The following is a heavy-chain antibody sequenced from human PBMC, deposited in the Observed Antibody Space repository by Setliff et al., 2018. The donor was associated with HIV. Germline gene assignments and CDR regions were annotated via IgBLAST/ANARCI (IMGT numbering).Heavy chain of an antibody. Sequence: ASETLSLTCTVSGGSIRSSTYYWAWIRQYPGKGLERIGYIYYSGSTYYNPSLKSRITISVDTSKNQFSLRLSSVTAADTAVYYCARSGSSSPYYFDYWGQGTLVTVSS. V-gene: IGHV4-31*03. CDR2: IYYSGST. J-gene: IGHJ4*02. CDR1: GGSIRSSTYY. D-gene: IGHD6-6*01. CDR3: ARSGSSSPYYFDY.